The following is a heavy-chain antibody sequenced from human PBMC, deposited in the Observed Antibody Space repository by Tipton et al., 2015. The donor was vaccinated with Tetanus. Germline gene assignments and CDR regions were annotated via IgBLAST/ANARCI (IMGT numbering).Heavy chain of an antibody. CDR2: ISGSGGST. CDR3: AKAVVGAYYYYGMDV. D-gene: IGHD2-15*01. V-gene: IGHV3-23*01. Sequence: SLRLSCAASGFTFSSSAMNWVRQAPGKGLEWVSGISGSGGSTYFPDSVKGRFTISRDNSKDTLYLQMNSLRAEDTAVYYCAKAVVGAYYYYGMDVWGQGTTATVSS. CDR1: GFTFSSSA. J-gene: IGHJ6*02.